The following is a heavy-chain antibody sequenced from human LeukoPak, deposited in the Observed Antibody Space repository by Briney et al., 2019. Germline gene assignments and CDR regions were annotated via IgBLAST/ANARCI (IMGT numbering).Heavy chain of an antibody. V-gene: IGHV3-30*04. D-gene: IGHD6-13*01. CDR3: AKERISPAGTYDY. CDR1: GFTFSSYA. Sequence: GGSLRLSCAASGFTFSSYAMHWVRQAPGKGLEWVSIMSFDGSNKDYADSIKGRFTVSRDNSKNTLYLQMNSLRTEDTAVYFCAKERISPAGTYDYWGQGTLVTVSS. J-gene: IGHJ4*02. CDR2: MSFDGSNK.